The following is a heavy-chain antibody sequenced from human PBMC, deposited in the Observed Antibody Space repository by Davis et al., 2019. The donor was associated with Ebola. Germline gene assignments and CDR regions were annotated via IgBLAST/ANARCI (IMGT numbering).Heavy chain of an antibody. CDR3: ARDLATSSGAHFFYFGMDV. J-gene: IGHJ6*04. CDR2: ISGYEDNT. CDR1: GYTFTSYG. D-gene: IGHD3-10*01. Sequence: ASVTVSCKASGYTFTSYGISWVRQAPGQGLEWMGWISGYEDNTNYAPRFQGRITLTKDRATSTVYMELRSLTSDDTAVYYCARDLATSSGAHFFYFGMDVWGEGTSVAVSS. V-gene: IGHV1-18*01.